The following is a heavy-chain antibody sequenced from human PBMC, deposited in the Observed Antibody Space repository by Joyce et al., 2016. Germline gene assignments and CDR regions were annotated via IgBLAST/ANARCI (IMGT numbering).Heavy chain of an antibody. CDR2: INTDGGST. CDR3: VRGISARPGGPNWFDP. J-gene: IGHJ5*02. D-gene: IGHD6-6*01. V-gene: IGHV3-74*01. Sequence: EVQLVESGGGLVQPGGSLRLSCAASGFSFSGYWIHWVRQAPGKGRVWVSRINTDGGSTRFADSVKGRFTISRDNAKNTLYLQMNSLRAEDTAVYYCVRGISARPGGPNWFDPWGQGTLVTVSS. CDR1: GFSFSGYW.